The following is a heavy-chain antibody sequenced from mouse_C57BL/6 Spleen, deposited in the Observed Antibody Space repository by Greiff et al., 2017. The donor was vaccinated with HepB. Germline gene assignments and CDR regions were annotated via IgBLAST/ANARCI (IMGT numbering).Heavy chain of an antibody. CDR1: GFNIKDYY. V-gene: IGHV14-1*01. CDR2: IDPEDGDT. D-gene: IGHD2-1*01. Sequence: EVQLQQSGAELVRPGASVKLSCTASGFNIKDYYMHWVKQRPEQGLEWIGRIDPEDGDTEYAPKFQGKATMTADTSSNTAYLQLSSLTSEDTAVYYCTTSYYGNYVYFDVWGTRTTVTVSS. CDR3: TTSYYGNYVYFDV. J-gene: IGHJ1*03.